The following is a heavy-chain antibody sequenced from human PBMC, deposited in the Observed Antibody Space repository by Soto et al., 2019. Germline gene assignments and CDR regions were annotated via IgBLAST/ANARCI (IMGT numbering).Heavy chain of an antibody. D-gene: IGHD3-22*01. Sequence: SETLSLTCTVSGGSISSYYWSWIRQPPGKGLEWIGYIYYSGSTNYNPSLKSRVTISVDTSKNQFSLKLSSVTAADTAVYYCARDSVVVQLRWFDPSGEGAQVTVSS. CDR1: GGSISSYY. J-gene: IGHJ5*02. CDR2: IYYSGST. CDR3: ARDSVVVQLRWFDP. V-gene: IGHV4-59*01.